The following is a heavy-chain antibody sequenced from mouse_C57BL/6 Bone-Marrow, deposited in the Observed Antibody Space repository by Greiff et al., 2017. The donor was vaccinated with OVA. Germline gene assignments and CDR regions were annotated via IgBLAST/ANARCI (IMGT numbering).Heavy chain of an antibody. CDR1: GFTFSSYG. CDR2: ISSGGSYT. Sequence: EVQLQESGGDLVKPGGSLKLSCAASGFTFSSYGMSWVRQTPDKRLEWVATISSGGSYTYYPDSVKGRFTISRDNAKNTLYLQMSSLKSEDTAMYYCARQGPGGMDYWGQGTSVTVSS. V-gene: IGHV5-6*01. D-gene: IGHD3-3*01. CDR3: ARQGPGGMDY. J-gene: IGHJ4*01.